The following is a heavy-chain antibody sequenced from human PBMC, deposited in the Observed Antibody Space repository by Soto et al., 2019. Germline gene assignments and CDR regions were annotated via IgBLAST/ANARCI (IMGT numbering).Heavy chain of an antibody. CDR3: ARDSIAAAGSPVTYHYGMDV. Sequence: PVKVSCKASGGTFSSYAISSVRQAPGQGLKWMGGIIPIFGTANYAQKFQGRVTITADESTSTAYMELSSLRSEDTAVYYCARDSIAAAGSPVTYHYGMDVWGQGTTVTVSS. CDR2: IIPIFGTA. D-gene: IGHD6-13*01. V-gene: IGHV1-69*13. J-gene: IGHJ6*02. CDR1: GGTFSSYA.